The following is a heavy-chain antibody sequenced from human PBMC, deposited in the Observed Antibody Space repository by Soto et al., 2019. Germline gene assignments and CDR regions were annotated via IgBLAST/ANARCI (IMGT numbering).Heavy chain of an antibody. V-gene: IGHV1-8*02. CDR1: GYTFTTYD. CDR3: ARGQYFSDSSGYDDY. Sequence: SVKVSCKASGYTFTTYDINWVRQAAGQGLVWMGWMNPNSGNTGYAQKFQDRVTMTRDTSISTAYMELSDLRSEDTAVYYCARGQYFSDSSGYDDYWGQGTQVTVSS. D-gene: IGHD3-22*01. J-gene: IGHJ4*02. CDR2: MNPNSGNT.